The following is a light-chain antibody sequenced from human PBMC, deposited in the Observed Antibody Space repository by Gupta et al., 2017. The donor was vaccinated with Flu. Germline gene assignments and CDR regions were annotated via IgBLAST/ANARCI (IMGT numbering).Light chain of an antibody. CDR1: SSDVGGYDY. V-gene: IGLV2-11*02. CDR3: CSYAGTYTWV. Sequence: TSSDVGGYDYASWYQQHPGKATKLVFYDVTNRPSGVPDHFAGSKSGKTASLTIAGLQAEDEADYYCCSYAGTYTWVFGGGTKLTVL. J-gene: IGLJ3*02. CDR2: DVT.